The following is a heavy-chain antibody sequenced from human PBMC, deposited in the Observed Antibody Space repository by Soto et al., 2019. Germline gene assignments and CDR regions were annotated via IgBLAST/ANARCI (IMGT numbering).Heavy chain of an antibody. CDR1: GGSVSNSNYY. CDR2: VYYRGRS. Sequence: SETLSLTCTVSGGSVSNSNYYWGWIRQSPGKGLEWIGSVYYRGRSYSKSSVKSRVTISVDTSKNQFSLNLNSVTASDTAVYFCVSQRTSVLTQAYFDYWGPGALVTVSA. V-gene: IGHV4-39*01. J-gene: IGHJ4*02. CDR3: VSQRTSVLTQAYFDY. D-gene: IGHD2-8*01.